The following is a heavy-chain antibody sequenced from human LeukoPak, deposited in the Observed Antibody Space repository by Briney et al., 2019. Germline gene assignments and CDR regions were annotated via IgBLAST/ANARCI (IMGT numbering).Heavy chain of an antibody. CDR3: ARATVTTDSDWVDP. CDR1: GYTFTNYG. CDR2: ISANNGNT. Sequence: VASVKVFCKASGYTFTNYGFSWVRQAPGQGLEWMGWISANNGNTKYAQKLQGRVTMTTDTSTSTAHMELRSLRSDDTAVYYCARATVTTDSDWVDPWGQGTLVTVSS. V-gene: IGHV1-18*01. J-gene: IGHJ5*02. D-gene: IGHD4-17*01.